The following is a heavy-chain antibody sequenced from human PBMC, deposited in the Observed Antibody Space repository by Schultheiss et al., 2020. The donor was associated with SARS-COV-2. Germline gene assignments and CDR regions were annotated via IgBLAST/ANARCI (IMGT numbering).Heavy chain of an antibody. CDR2: ISGSGGNT. D-gene: IGHD6-19*01. CDR1: GFTFSSYA. J-gene: IGHJ6*02. V-gene: IGHV3-23*01. CDR3: AKDQWLVTYGLDV. Sequence: GGSLRLSCSASGFTFSSYAMHWVRQAPGKGLEWVSEISGSGGNTYYADSVKGRFTISRDNSKNTLYLQMNGLRAEDTAVYYCAKDQWLVTYGLDVWGQGTTVTVSS.